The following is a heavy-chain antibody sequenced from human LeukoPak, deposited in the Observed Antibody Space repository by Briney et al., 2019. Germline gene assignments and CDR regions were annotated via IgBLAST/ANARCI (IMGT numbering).Heavy chain of an antibody. CDR2: IRYDGSNK. J-gene: IGHJ4*02. CDR1: GFTFNNYG. V-gene: IGHV3-30*02. Sequence: PGGSLRLSCAASGFTFNNYGMHWVRQAPGKGLEWVAFIRYDGSNKYYADSVKGRFTISRDNSKNTLYLQMNSLRAEDTAVYYCAEPFRTGYSYGSFDYWGQGTLVTVSS. D-gene: IGHD5-18*01. CDR3: AEPFRTGYSYGSFDY.